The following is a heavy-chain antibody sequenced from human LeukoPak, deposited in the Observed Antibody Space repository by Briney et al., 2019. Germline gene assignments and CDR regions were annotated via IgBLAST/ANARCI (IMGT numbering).Heavy chain of an antibody. D-gene: IGHD3-22*01. J-gene: IGHJ5*02. V-gene: IGHV1-2*02. CDR1: GYTFTDYY. CDR3: ARDPYYYDSSGYYGFDP. Sequence: ASVKVSCKASGYTFTDYYMHWVRQAPGQGLEWMGWINPNSGGTKYAQKFQGRVTMTRDTSISTAYMELSRLRSDDTAVYYCARDPYYYDSSGYYGFDPWGQGTLVTVSS. CDR2: INPNSGGT.